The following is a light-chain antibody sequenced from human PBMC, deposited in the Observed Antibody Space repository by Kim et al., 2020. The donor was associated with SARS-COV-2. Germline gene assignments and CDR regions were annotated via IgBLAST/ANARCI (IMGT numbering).Light chain of an antibody. J-gene: IGLJ1*01. CDR2: QDS. CDR3: QAWDSSTVV. V-gene: IGLV3-1*01. CDR1: KLGDKY. Sequence: SVSPGQTASITCSGDKLGDKYACWYQQKPGQSPVLVIYQDSQRPSGIPERFSGSNSGNTATLTISGTQAMDEADYYCQAWDSSTVVFGTGTKVTVL.